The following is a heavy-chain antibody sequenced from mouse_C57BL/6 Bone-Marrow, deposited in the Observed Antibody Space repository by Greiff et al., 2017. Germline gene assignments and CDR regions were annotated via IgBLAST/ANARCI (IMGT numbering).Heavy chain of an antibody. CDR2: INSDGGST. V-gene: IGHV5-2*01. D-gene: IGHD1-1*02. Sequence: EVKLMESGGGLVQPGESLKLSCESNEYEFPSHDMSWVRKTPEKRLELVAAINSDGGSTYYPDTMERRFTISRDNTKKTLYLQMSSLRSEDAALYYCARLVQGAMDYWGQGTSVTVSS. J-gene: IGHJ4*01. CDR1: EYEFPSHD. CDR3: ARLVQGAMDY.